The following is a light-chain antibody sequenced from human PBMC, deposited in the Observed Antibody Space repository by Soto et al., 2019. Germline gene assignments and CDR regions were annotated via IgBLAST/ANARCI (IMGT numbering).Light chain of an antibody. CDR3: AAWDDSLSGPV. CDR2: RNN. Sequence: QAVVTQPPSASGTPGQRVTISCSGSSSNIGSNYVYWYQQLPGTAPKLLIYRNNQRPSGVPDRFSGSKSGTSASLAISGLRSEDEDDYYCAAWDDSLSGPVFGTGTKVTVL. V-gene: IGLV1-47*01. CDR1: SSNIGSNY. J-gene: IGLJ1*01.